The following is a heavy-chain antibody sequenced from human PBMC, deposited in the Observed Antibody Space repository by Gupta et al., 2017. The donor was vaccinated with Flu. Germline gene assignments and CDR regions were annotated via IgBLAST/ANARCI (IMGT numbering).Heavy chain of an antibody. CDR2: MYQSGNT. Sequence: TVSGSSISSDDCYWSWIRQHPGKSLEWIGSMYQSGNTHYNPSLKSRVTISVDTSKNQLSLKLSSVTAADTAVYYCARDRDSRWFFTWGQGTLVAVSS. V-gene: IGHV4-31*03. CDR1: GSSISSDDCY. J-gene: IGHJ5*02. D-gene: IGHD2-21*02. CDR3: ARDRDSRWFFT.